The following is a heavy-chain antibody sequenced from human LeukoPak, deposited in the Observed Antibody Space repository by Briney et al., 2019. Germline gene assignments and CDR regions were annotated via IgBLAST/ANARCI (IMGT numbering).Heavy chain of an antibody. J-gene: IGHJ4*02. V-gene: IGHV1-18*04. CDR1: GYTFTSYG. Sequence: GASVKVSCKASGYTFTSYGTSWVRQAPGQGLEWMGWISAYNGNTNYAQKLQGRVTMTTDTSTSTAYMELRSLRSDDTAVYYCVRGLASGYGSGSYSDYWGQGTLVTVSS. CDR3: VRGLASGYGSGSYSDY. D-gene: IGHD3-10*01. CDR2: ISAYNGNT.